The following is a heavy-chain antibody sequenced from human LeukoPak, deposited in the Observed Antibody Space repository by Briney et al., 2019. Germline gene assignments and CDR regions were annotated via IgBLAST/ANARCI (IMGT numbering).Heavy chain of an antibody. D-gene: IGHD5-18*01. CDR3: ARAGYSYGSYYYYYMDV. V-gene: IGHV4-59*01. Sequence: SETLSLTCTVSGGSISSYYWSWIRQPPGKGLEWIGYIYYSGSTNYNPSLKSRVTISVDTSKNQFSLKLSSVTAADTAVYYCARAGYSYGSYYYYYMDVWGKGTTVTVSS. CDR2: IYYSGST. J-gene: IGHJ6*03. CDR1: GGSISSYY.